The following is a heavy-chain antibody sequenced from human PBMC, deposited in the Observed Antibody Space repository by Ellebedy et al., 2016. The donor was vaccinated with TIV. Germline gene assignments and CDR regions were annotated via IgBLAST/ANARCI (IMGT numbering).Heavy chain of an antibody. J-gene: IGHJ5*02. CDR2: INTNTGNP. V-gene: IGHV7-4-1*01. CDR1: GYTFTSYA. Sequence: AASVKVSCKASGYTFTSYAMNWVRQAPGQGLEWMGWINTNTGNPTYAQGFTGRFVFSLDTSVSTAYLQIRSLKAEDTAVYYCARSLRGSYYGDWFDPWGQGTLVTVSS. CDR3: ARSLRGSYYGDWFDP. D-gene: IGHD1-26*01.